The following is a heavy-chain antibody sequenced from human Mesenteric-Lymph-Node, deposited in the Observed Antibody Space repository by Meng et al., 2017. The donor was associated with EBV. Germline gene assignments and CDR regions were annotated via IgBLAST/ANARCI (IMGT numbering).Heavy chain of an antibody. CDR2: IYYSGIT. CDR3: VRSRGWTQVEWFDP. CDR1: GGSISTTNYY. Sequence: QLQLREARSRPVEPPANLSLTCTFSGGSISTTNYYWSWVRQPPGKGLEWLGGIYYSGITYYNPSLTSRVDLSVDTSKNRFSLKLFSLTTEDTAVYFCVRSRGWTQVEWFDPWGPGILVTVSS. J-gene: IGHJ5*02. D-gene: IGHD3/OR15-3a*01. V-gene: IGHV4-39*01.